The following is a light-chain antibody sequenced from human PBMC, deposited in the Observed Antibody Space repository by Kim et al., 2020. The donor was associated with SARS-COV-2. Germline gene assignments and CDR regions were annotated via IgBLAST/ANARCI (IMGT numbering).Light chain of an antibody. J-gene: IGLJ2*01. CDR3: QAWDSSTVV. CDR1: KLGYKY. CDR2: QDN. V-gene: IGLV3-1*01. Sequence: SVSPGQAAYSTCSGNKLGYKYVCWYQQKPGLSPVLVIYQDNKRPSGIPERFSGSNSGNTATLTISGTQAMDEADYYCQAWDSSTVVFGGGTQLTVL.